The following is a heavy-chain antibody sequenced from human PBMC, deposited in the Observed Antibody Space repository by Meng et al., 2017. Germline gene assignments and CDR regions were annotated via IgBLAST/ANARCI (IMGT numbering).Heavy chain of an antibody. CDR1: TYTCNSFD. CDR2: TNTNSGNT. CDR3: ARGPNRWTGFDY. Sequence: KRPGATVHVTFKASTYTCNSFDSNWVRQANGQGLKWMGWTNTNSGNTGYAQKFQGRVTMTRNTSISTAYMELSSLRSEDTDVYYCARGPNRWTGFDYWGQGTLVTVSS. J-gene: IGHJ4*02. V-gene: IGHV1-8*01. D-gene: IGHD3/OR15-3a*01.